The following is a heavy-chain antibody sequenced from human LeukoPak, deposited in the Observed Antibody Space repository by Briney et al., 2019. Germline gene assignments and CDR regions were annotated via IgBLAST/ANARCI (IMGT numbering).Heavy chain of an antibody. J-gene: IGHJ6*03. CDR2: MNPNSGNT. CDR3: ARGPTYDLWSGDSYSYYYMDV. D-gene: IGHD3-3*01. Sequence: ASVKVSCKASGYTFTNYDINWVRQATGQGLEWMGWMNPNSGNTGSAQKFQGRVMMTRDISISTAYMELSSLRSEDTAVYYCARGPTYDLWSGDSYSYYYMDVWGKGTTAAVSS. V-gene: IGHV1-8*01. CDR1: GYTFTNYD.